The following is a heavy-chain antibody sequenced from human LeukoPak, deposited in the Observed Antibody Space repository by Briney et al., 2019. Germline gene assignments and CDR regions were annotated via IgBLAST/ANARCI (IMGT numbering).Heavy chain of an antibody. J-gene: IGHJ4*02. Sequence: PGGSLRLSCAASGFTFSSHVMHWVRQAPGKGLEGVAVIWYDGSNKYYADSVKGRFTISRDNSKNTLYLQMNSLRAEDRAVYYCARAESIDGDLLDYWGQGTLVTVSS. CDR1: GFTFSSHV. CDR3: ARAESIDGDLLDY. V-gene: IGHV3-33*01. CDR2: IWYDGSNK. D-gene: IGHD3-16*02.